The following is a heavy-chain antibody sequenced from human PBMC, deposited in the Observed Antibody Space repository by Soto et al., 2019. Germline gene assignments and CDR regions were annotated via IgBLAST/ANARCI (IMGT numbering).Heavy chain of an antibody. CDR1: GGSISSYY. CDR3: ASNLQSYSSSWYWFDP. J-gene: IGHJ5*02. Sequence: SETLSLTCTVSGGSISSYYWSWIRQPPGKGLEWIGYIYYSGSTNYNPSLKSRVTISVDTSKNQFSLKLSSVTAADTAVYYCASNLQSYSSSWYWFDPWGQGTLVTVSS. V-gene: IGHV4-59*01. D-gene: IGHD6-13*01. CDR2: IYYSGST.